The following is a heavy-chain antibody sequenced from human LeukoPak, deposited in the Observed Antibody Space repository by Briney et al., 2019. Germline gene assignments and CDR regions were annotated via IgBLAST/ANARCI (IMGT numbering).Heavy chain of an antibody. J-gene: IGHJ3*02. Sequence: SETLSLTCTVSGGSMNNYYWSWIRQSPGKGLEWIGYIYYSGSTNYNPSVKSRVTISVDTSKNQFSLKLSSVTAADTAVYYCARRHTKLMRTFDIWGQGTMVTVSS. V-gene: IGHV4-59*08. CDR3: ARRHTKLMRTFDI. D-gene: IGHD2-8*01. CDR2: IYYSGST. CDR1: GGSMNNYY.